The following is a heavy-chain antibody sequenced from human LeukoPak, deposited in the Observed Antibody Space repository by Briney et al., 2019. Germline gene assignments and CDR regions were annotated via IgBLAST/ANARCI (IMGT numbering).Heavy chain of an antibody. CDR1: GFTFSSYS. J-gene: IGHJ4*02. CDR3: ARGTYYDILTGPLLGY. V-gene: IGHV3-21*01. CDR2: ISSSSSYI. Sequence: GGSLRLSCAASGFTFSSYSMNWVRQAPGKGLEWVSSISSSSSYIYYADSVKGRFTISRDNSKNTLYLQMNSLRAEDTAVYYCARGTYYDILTGPLLGYWGQGTLVTVSS. D-gene: IGHD3-9*01.